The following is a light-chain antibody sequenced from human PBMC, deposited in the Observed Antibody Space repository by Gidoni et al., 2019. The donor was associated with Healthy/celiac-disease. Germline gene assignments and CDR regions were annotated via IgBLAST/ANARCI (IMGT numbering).Light chain of an antibody. CDR2: AAS. Sequence: DIQMTQSPSSLSASVGDRVTITCRASQSISSYLNWYQQKPGKAPKLLIYAASSFQSGVPSRFSGIGSGTDFTLTLRCLQPEAFATFFCQQSYSTPYTFGQGTKLEIK. V-gene: IGKV1-39*01. CDR1: QSISSY. CDR3: QQSYSTPYT. J-gene: IGKJ2*01.